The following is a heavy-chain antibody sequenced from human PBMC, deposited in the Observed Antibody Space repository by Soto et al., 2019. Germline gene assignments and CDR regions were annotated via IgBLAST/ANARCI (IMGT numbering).Heavy chain of an antibody. D-gene: IGHD2-15*01. CDR3: AKDRDLPRIYYYYGMDV. CDR2: ISYDGSNK. Sequence: GGSLRLSCAASGFTFSSYGMHWVRQAPGKGLEWVAVISYDGSNKYYADSVKGRFTISRDNSKNTLYLQMNSLRAEDTAVYYCAKDRDLPRIYYYYGMDVWGQGTTVTVSS. V-gene: IGHV3-30*18. CDR1: GFTFSSYG. J-gene: IGHJ6*02.